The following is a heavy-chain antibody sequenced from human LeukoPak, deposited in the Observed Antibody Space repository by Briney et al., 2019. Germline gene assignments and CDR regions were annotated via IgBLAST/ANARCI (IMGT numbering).Heavy chain of an antibody. D-gene: IGHD6-19*01. CDR3: ARQYSSGWYLIDY. V-gene: IGHV4-59*08. CDR1: GGSLRGYC. CDR2: ICLSGST. J-gene: IGHJ4*02. Sequence: SETLFLTCTVSGGSLRGYCWSWFRQPPGKGLEWIGYICLSGSTNHNPSLTSRVTISVDTSKNQFSLKLSSVTAADTAVYYCARQYSSGWYLIDYWGQGTLVTVSS.